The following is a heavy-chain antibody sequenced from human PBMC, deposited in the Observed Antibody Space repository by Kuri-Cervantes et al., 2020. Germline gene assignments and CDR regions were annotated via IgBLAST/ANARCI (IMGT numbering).Heavy chain of an antibody. CDR2: VSWNGSRT. CDR1: GFTFSNSD. CDR3: ARAALYYGSSGRHAFDI. V-gene: IGHV3-35*02. Sequence: GESLMISCAASGFTFSNSDMNWVHQAPGRGLEWVSGVSWNGSRTHYADSVKGQFIISRDNSRNALYLQTNSLRAEDTAVYYCARAALYYGSSGRHAFDIWGQGTKVTVSS. J-gene: IGHJ3*02. D-gene: IGHD3-22*01.